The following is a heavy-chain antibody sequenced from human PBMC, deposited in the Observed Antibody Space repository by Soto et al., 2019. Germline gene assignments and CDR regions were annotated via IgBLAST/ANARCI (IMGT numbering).Heavy chain of an antibody. CDR2: IIPIFGTA. CDR1: GGTFSSYA. D-gene: IGHD2-2*01. CDR3: ASLVVPAAMGGYYYYGMDV. V-gene: IGHV1-69*13. J-gene: IGHJ6*02. Sequence: ASVKVSCKASGGTFSSYAISWVRQAPGQGLEWMGGIIPIFGTANYAQKFQGRVTITADESTSTAYMGLSSLRSEDTAVYYCASLVVPAAMGGYYYYGMDVWGQGTTVTVSS.